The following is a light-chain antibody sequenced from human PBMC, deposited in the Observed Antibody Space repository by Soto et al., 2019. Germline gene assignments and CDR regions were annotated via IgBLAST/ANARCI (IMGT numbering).Light chain of an antibody. Sequence: DIQMTQSPSTLSASVGDRVTITCRASRSISNWLAWYQQRPGRAPQLLIHKASTLETGVPSRFSGSGSGTEFTLTISSLQPDDFASYFCQQYDSFPLTFGGGTKVEIK. J-gene: IGKJ4*01. CDR2: KAS. CDR1: RSISNW. V-gene: IGKV1-5*03. CDR3: QQYDSFPLT.